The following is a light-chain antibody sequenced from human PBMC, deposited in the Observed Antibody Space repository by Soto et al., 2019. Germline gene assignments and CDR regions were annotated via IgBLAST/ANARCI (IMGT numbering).Light chain of an antibody. CDR2: AAS. V-gene: IGKV3-20*01. Sequence: EIVRTQSPATLSVSPGDRATLSGRASQSVGSVAWYQQKRGQAPRLVIYAASSRATGSPDRFSGGGSGTDFTLTISRLEPEDFAVYYCQQYGYSPITFGQGTRLEIK. CDR1: QSVGS. CDR3: QQYGYSPIT. J-gene: IGKJ5*01.